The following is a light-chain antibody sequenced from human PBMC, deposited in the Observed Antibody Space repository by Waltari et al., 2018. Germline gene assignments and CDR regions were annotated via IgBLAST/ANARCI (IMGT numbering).Light chain of an antibody. V-gene: IGKV2-30*01. CDR1: SLLNRDGNTC. CDR2: MVS. Sequence: SLLNRDGNTCCKSFQHRQEQSPSRLIYMVSNRASGVPDRFSVSGSGTDFTLKISRVEAEDFWIYYCMQCTHWPPITFGQGTRLEIK. CDR3: MQCTHWPPIT. J-gene: IGKJ5*01.